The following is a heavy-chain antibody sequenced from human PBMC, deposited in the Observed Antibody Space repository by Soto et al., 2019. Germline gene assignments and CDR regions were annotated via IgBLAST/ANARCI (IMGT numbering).Heavy chain of an antibody. CDR1: GGSFSGYC. CDR3: ARVGYCTNGVCRKYYFDY. D-gene: IGHD2-8*01. J-gene: IGHJ4*02. V-gene: IGHV4-34*01. Sequence: SETLSLTCAVYGGSFSGYCWSWIRQPPGKGLEWIGEINHSGSTNYNPSLKSRVTISVDTSKNQFSLKLSSVTAADTAVYYCARVGYCTNGVCRKYYFDYWGQGTLVTVSS. CDR2: INHSGST.